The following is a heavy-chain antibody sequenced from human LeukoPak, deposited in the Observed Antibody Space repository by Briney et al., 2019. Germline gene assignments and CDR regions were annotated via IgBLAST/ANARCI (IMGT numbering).Heavy chain of an antibody. Sequence: PSETLSLTCTVSGGSISSYYWSWIRQPAGKGLEWIGRIYTSGSTNYNPSLKSRVTMSVDTSKNQFSLKLSPVTAADTAVYYCARFIETAPIDAFDIWGQGTMVTVSS. CDR1: GGSISSYY. J-gene: IGHJ3*02. D-gene: IGHD3-16*02. V-gene: IGHV4-4*07. CDR2: IYTSGST. CDR3: ARFIETAPIDAFDI.